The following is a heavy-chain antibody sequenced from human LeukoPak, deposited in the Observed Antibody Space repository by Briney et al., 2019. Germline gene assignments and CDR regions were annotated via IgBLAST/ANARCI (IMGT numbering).Heavy chain of an antibody. CDR3: ARDAFDSSGYYYFDY. J-gene: IGHJ4*02. CDR1: GGSISSYY. V-gene: IGHV4-59*01. Sequence: SETLSLTCTVSGGSISSYYWSWTRQPPGKGLEWIGNIYYSGSTNYNPSLKSRVTISVDTSKNQFSLKLSSVTAADTAVYYCARDAFDSSGYYYFDYWGQGTLVTVSS. CDR2: IYYSGST. D-gene: IGHD3-22*01.